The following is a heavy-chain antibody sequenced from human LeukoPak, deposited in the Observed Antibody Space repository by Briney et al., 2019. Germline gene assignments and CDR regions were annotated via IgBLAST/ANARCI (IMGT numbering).Heavy chain of an antibody. CDR2: MNPNSGNT. J-gene: IGHJ4*02. CDR3: ARDRHYDFWSGYPGFDY. D-gene: IGHD3-3*01. V-gene: IGHV1-8*01. CDR1: GYTFTSYD. Sequence: ASVKVSCKASGYTFTSYDINWVRQATGQGLEWMGWMNPNSGNTGYAQKFQGRVTMTRNTSISTAYMELRSLRSDDTAVYYCARDRHYDFWSGYPGFDYWGQGTLVTVSS.